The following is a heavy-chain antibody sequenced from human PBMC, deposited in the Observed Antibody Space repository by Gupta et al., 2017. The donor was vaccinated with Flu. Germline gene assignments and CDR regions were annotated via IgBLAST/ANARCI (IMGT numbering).Heavy chain of an antibody. CDR2: ISSRGGST. CDR1: GFTFSDYA. J-gene: IGHJ4*02. Sequence: EVQLVESGGGLVQPGGSLRLFCEAYGFTFSDYAMHWVRQIPGKGLEFVSAISSRGGSTYYANSVKDRFTISRDNSKNTLYLQMGSLRLEDMALYYCARGTVGTPILHYWGQGTLVTVSS. D-gene: IGHD4-23*01. V-gene: IGHV3-64*01. CDR3: ARGTVGTPILHY.